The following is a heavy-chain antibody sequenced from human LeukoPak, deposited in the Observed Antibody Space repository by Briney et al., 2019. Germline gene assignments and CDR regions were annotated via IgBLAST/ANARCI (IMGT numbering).Heavy chain of an antibody. CDR1: GFTFSSYS. Sequence: NPGGSLRLSCAASGFTFSSYSMNWVRQAPGKGLEWVSSISSSSYIYYADSVKGRFTISRDNAKNSLYLQMNSLRAEDTAVYYCARGIAAAGTSGGYWGQGTLVTVSS. CDR2: ISSSSYI. D-gene: IGHD6-13*01. V-gene: IGHV3-21*01. J-gene: IGHJ4*02. CDR3: ARGIAAAGTSGGY.